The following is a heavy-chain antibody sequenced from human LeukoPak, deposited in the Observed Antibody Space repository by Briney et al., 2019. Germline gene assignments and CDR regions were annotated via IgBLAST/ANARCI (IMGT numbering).Heavy chain of an antibody. CDR3: ARAGVVVAATDY. CDR1: GFTFSRYA. Sequence: GRSLRLSCAASGFTFSRYAMHWVRQAPGKGLEWVAVISYDGSNKYYADSVKGRFTISRDNSKNTLYLQMNSLRAEDTAVYYCARAGVVVAATDYWGQGTLVTVSS. CDR2: ISYDGSNK. D-gene: IGHD2-15*01. J-gene: IGHJ4*02. V-gene: IGHV3-30-3*01.